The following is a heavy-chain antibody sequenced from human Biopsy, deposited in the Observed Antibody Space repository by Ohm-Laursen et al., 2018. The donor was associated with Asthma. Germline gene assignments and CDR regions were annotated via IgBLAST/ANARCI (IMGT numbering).Heavy chain of an antibody. CDR2: ISSRGSNL. J-gene: IGHJ4*02. CDR3: ARGYSTSWYFGY. CDR1: GFSFSDYY. Sequence: LRLSCAASGFSFSDYYMMWIRQAPGKGLEWVAYISSRGSNLYYADSVKGRLTISRDNPKKSVYLQLDSLRVEDTAVYYCARGYSTSWYFGYWGQGTVVTVSS. V-gene: IGHV3-11*01. D-gene: IGHD6-13*01.